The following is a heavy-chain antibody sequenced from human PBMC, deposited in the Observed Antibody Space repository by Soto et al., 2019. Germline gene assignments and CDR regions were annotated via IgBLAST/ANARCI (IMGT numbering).Heavy chain of an antibody. Sequence: QVQLQESGPGLVKPSETLSLTCTVSGGSINSYYWSWIRQPPGKGLEGIGYIYYSGSTNYNPSLRSRVTISVATSKNQFSLKLSSVTAADTAVYYCARLYGLDAFDIWGQGTMVTVSS. D-gene: IGHD3-16*02. V-gene: IGHV4-59*08. CDR3: ARLYGLDAFDI. CDR1: GGSINSYY. J-gene: IGHJ3*02. CDR2: IYYSGST.